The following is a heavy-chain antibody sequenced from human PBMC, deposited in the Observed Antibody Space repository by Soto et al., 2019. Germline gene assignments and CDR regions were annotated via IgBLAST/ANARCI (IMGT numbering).Heavy chain of an antibody. J-gene: IGHJ5*02. D-gene: IGHD2-21*01. V-gene: IGHV4-31*03. Sequence: SETMSLTCSVSGAALNSGNYYWSWIRQVPGKGLEWIGHIYVTGAVDYNPSLRDRITISQDTSGRQFSLNLRLVTAADTAVYYCARLRIATNNYKWFDPWGQGTLVTVSS. CDR1: GAALNSGNYY. CDR3: ARLRIATNNYKWFDP. CDR2: IYVTGAV.